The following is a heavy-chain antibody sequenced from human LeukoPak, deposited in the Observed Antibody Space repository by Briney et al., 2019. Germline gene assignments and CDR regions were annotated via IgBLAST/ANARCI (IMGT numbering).Heavy chain of an antibody. J-gene: IGHJ4*02. D-gene: IGHD3-10*01. CDR1: GFTFSSYA. CDR2: ISGSGGST. CDR3: AKSHGSWYYVDY. Sequence: GGSLRLSCAASGFTFSSYAMSWVRQAPGKGLEWVSGISGSGGSTYYAGSVKGRFTISRDNSKNTLYLQMNSLRAEDTDVYYCAKSHGSWYYVDYWGQGTLVTVSS. V-gene: IGHV3-23*01.